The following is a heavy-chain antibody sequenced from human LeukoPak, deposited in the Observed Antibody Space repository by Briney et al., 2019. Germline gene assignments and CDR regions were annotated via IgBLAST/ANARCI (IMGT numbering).Heavy chain of an antibody. J-gene: IGHJ6*02. CDR3: ARDLGHSSSWYGGLINYYGMDV. V-gene: IGHV3-30-3*01. CDR1: GFTFSSYA. D-gene: IGHD6-13*01. CDR2: ISYDGSNK. Sequence: GGSLRLSCAASGFTFSSYAMHWVRQAPGKGLERVAVISYDGSNKYYADSVKGRFTISRDNSKNTLYLQMNSLRAEDTAVYYCARDLGHSSSWYGGLINYYGMDVWGQGTTVTVSS.